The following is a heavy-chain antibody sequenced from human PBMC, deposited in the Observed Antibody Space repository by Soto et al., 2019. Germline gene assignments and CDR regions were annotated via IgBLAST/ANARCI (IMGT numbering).Heavy chain of an antibody. J-gene: IGHJ4*02. CDR2: IYYSGST. CDR1: GGSISSSSYY. D-gene: IGHD3-16*02. V-gene: IGHV4-39*01. Sequence: SETLSLTCTVSGGSISSSSYYWGWIRQPPGKGLEWIGSIYYSGSTYYNPSLKSRVTISVDTTKNQFSLKLSSVTAADTAVYYCARIPRVMITFGGVIARDFDYWGQGTLVTVSS. CDR3: ARIPRVMITFGGVIARDFDY.